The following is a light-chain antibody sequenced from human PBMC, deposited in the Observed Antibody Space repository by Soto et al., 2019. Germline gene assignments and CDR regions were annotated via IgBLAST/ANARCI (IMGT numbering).Light chain of an antibody. Sequence: QAVVTQPPSASGTPGQRVTIFCSGSTSNLGSHFVYWYQQLPGTAPKLLIYNNNQRPSGVPDRFSGSKSGTSASLAISGLRSDDESDYYCAAWDDSLSGPVFGGGTKLTVL. V-gene: IGLV1-47*02. CDR2: NNN. CDR3: AAWDDSLSGPV. J-gene: IGLJ3*02. CDR1: TSNLGSHF.